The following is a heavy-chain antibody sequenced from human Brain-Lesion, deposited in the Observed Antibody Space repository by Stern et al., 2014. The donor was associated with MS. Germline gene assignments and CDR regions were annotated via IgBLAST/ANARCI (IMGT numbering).Heavy chain of an antibody. CDR2: MNPDSGTT. CDR1: GYTFSSYD. J-gene: IGHJ4*02. CDR3: ARAVRNQLLSEY. V-gene: IGHV1-8*01. D-gene: IGHD2-2*01. Sequence: VQLVESGAAVKKPAASVKVSCKASGYTFSSYDITWVRQAYGHGLAWMGWMNPDSGTTGYAQKFKGRVSMTSDPSISTVYMELTSLTSDDTAVYFCARAVRNQLLSEYWGQGTLVTVSS.